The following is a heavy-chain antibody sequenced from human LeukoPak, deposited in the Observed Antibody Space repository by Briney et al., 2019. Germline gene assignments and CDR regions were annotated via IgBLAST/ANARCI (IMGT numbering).Heavy chain of an antibody. CDR2: IHYSGST. CDR1: GYSISSAYY. V-gene: IGHV4-38-2*02. Sequence: SETLSLTCSVSGYSISSAYYWGWIRQPPGKGLEWIATIHYSGSTYYNPSLKSRVTISVDTSKNQFSLKLSSVTAADTAVYYCARQYSDILTGYHRGELYWYFDLWGRGTLVTVSS. D-gene: IGHD3-9*01. J-gene: IGHJ2*01. CDR3: ARQYSDILTGYHRGELYWYFDL.